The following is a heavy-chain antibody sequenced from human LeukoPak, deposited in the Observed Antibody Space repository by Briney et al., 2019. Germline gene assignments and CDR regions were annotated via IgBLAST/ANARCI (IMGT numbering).Heavy chain of an antibody. V-gene: IGHV4-34*01. D-gene: IGHD2-15*01. CDR3: ARGPGYCSGGSCYLSYYYYYYMDV. CDR1: GGSFSGYY. CDR2: INHSGST. J-gene: IGHJ6*03. Sequence: SETLSLTSAVYGGSFSGYYWSWIRQPPGKGLERIGEINHSGSTNYNPSLKSRVTISVDTSKNQFSLKLSSVTAADTAVYYCARGPGYCSGGSCYLSYYYYYYMDVWGKGTTVTVSS.